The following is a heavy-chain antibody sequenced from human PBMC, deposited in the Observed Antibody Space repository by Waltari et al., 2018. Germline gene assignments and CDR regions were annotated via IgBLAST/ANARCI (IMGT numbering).Heavy chain of an antibody. CDR1: GLTFSRVW. V-gene: IGHV3-7*01. Sequence: EVQLVESGGGLVQPGGSLRLSCAASGLTFSRVWMTWVRQAPGKGLEWVANINEDGSEKHYVDSVKGRFTISRDNAKNSLFLQMNSLRADDTAVYYCASGGHVDYCGQGTLVTVSS. CDR2: INEDGSEK. J-gene: IGHJ4*02. CDR3: ASGGHVDY.